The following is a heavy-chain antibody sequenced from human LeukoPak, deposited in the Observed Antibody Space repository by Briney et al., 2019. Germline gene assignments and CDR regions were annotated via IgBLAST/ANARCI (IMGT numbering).Heavy chain of an antibody. CDR2: IRSKANSYAT. CDR3: TRHDTLYGMDV. D-gene: IGHD2-2*02. Sequence: PGGSLRLSCAASGFTFSGSAMHWVRQASGKGLEWVGRIRSKANSYATAYAASVKGRFTISRDDSKNTAYLQMNSLKTEDTAVYYCTRHDTLYGMDVWGQGTTVTVSS. V-gene: IGHV3-73*01. J-gene: IGHJ6*02. CDR1: GFTFSGSA.